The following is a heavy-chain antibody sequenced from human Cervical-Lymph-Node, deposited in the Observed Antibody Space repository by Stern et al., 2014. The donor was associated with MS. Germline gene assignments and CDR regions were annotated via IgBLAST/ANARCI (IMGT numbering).Heavy chain of an antibody. J-gene: IGHJ4*02. D-gene: IGHD3-10*01. CDR2: INPNSGGT. CDR3: ARVETEAGDFDH. V-gene: IGHV1-2*04. CDR1: GYTFTGYY. Sequence: QVQLVQSGAEVKPPGASVKVSCKASGYTFTGYYMHWVRQAPGQGLEWVGWINPNSGGTKYAQKFQGWVTLTSDTSISTAYMELSRLRSDATAVYYCARVETEAGDFDHWGQGTLVTVSS.